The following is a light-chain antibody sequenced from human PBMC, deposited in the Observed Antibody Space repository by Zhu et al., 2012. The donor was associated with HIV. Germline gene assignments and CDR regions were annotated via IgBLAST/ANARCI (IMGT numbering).Light chain of an antibody. J-gene: IGKJ2*01. CDR3: QSYGSSLYT. V-gene: IGKV3-20*01. Sequence: EIVLTQSPGTLSLSPGERATLSCRVSQTVNSNYLAWYQQKPGQAPRLLIYGSYSRATGIPGRFSGSGSGTDFTLSISRLEPEDFAVYYCQSYGSSLYTFGQGTRL. CDR2: GSY. CDR1: QTVNSNY.